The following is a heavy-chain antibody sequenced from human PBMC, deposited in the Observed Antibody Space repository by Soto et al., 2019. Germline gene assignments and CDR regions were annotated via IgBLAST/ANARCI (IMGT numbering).Heavy chain of an antibody. V-gene: IGHV1-8*01. Sequence: QLQLLQSGAEVKKPGASVKVSCKASGYTFINYDICWLRQAAGQGLEGMGWMNPNSGNTGYAQKFQGRVSMPRDTSIGTAYMELSSLTSEDAAVYYCARRLGYSISPDNWYFELWGRGSLLTVSS. D-gene: IGHD5-18*01. CDR3: ARRLGYSISPDNWYFEL. CDR1: GYTFINYD. CDR2: MNPNSGNT. J-gene: IGHJ2*01.